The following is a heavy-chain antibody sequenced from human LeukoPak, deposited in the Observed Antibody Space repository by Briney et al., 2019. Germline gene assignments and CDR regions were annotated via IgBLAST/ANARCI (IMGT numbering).Heavy chain of an antibody. CDR3: ATSYSSGWYSLDY. D-gene: IGHD6-19*01. V-gene: IGHV4-59*01. J-gene: IGHJ4*02. Sequence: SETLSLTCSVSGVSISSYYWSWIRQPPGKGLEWIAYIYYGGSTNYNPSLKSRVTISIDTSKNQFSLKVSSVTAADTAVYYCATSYSSGWYSLDYWGQGTLVTVSS. CDR1: GVSISSYY. CDR2: IYYGGST.